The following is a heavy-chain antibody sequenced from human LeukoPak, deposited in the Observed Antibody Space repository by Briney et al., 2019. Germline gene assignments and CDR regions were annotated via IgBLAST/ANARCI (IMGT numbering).Heavy chain of an antibody. CDR1: GGSVSSYY. J-gene: IGHJ4*02. Sequence: SETLSLTCTVSGGSVSSYYWSWIRQPPGKGLEWIGYIYYSGSTNYNPSLKSRVTISVDTSKNQFSLKLSSVTAADTAVYYCARGISLIDYWGQGTLVTVSS. V-gene: IGHV4-59*02. CDR3: ARGISLIDY. CDR2: IYYSGST. D-gene: IGHD2-15*01.